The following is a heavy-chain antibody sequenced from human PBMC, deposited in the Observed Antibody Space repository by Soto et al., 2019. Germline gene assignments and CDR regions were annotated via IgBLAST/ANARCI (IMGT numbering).Heavy chain of an antibody. J-gene: IGHJ4*02. D-gene: IGHD6-19*01. CDR3: ARDQSVSGPTTFHY. V-gene: IGHV3-74*01. CDR2: VNTDGSDT. Sequence: EVQLIESGGGLVQPGGSLRLSCAASGFTFTKSWMHWVRQTPGKGLEWVSRVNTDGSDTIYADSVKGRFTISRDNAKNTLYLQLNSLTAEDPDMNYCARDQSVSGPTTFHYWGQGALVTVSS. CDR1: GFTFTKSW.